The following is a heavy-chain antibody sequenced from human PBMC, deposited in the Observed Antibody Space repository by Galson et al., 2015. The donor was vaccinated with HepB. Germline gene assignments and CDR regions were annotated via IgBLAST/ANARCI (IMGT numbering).Heavy chain of an antibody. Sequence: SLRLSCAASGFTLSNYSMNWVRQAPGKGLEWLSYITSSSSNIYYADSVKGRFTISRDNAKKSLYLEMTSLRDEDTAVDYCTRKWAFDIWGQGTMVTVS. D-gene: IGHD1-26*01. CDR2: ITSSSSNI. CDR1: GFTLSNYS. V-gene: IGHV3-48*02. J-gene: IGHJ3*02. CDR3: TRKWAFDI.